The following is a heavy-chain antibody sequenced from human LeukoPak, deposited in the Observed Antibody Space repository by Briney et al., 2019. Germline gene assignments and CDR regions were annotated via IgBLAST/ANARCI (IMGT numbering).Heavy chain of an antibody. CDR1: GFTFSTYW. Sequence: GGSLRLSCAASGFTFSTYWMSWVRQAPGKGLEWVANIKQDGSEKYYVDSVKGRFTISRDNAKNSLYLQMNSLRAEDTAVYYCARVVASGYYDYWGQGTLVTVSS. J-gene: IGHJ4*02. CDR3: ARVVASGYYDY. V-gene: IGHV3-7*01. CDR2: IKQDGSEK. D-gene: IGHD3-22*01.